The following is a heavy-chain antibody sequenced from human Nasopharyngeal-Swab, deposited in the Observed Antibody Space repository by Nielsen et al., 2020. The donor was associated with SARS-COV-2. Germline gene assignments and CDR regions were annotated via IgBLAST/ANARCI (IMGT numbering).Heavy chain of an antibody. J-gene: IGHJ4*02. CDR2: VNSDGSRT. V-gene: IGHV3-74*01. CDR3: ARDFDKTGD. CDR1: GFTFSNSW. Sequence: GESLKISCAVSGFTFSNSWVHWVRQAPGKGPVWVSRVNSDGSRTGYADSVKGRFTLSIDNAKNTVYLQMNSQRAEDTAVYYCARDFDKTGDWGQGTLVTVSS. D-gene: IGHD7-27*01.